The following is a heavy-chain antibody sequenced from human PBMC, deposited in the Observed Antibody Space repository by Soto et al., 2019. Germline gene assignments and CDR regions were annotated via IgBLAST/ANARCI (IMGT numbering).Heavy chain of an antibody. J-gene: IGHJ4*02. Sequence: GGSLRLSCAASGFTFSSYGMHWVRQAPGKGLEWVAVIWYDGSNKYYADSVKGRFTISRDNSKNTLYLQMNSLRAEDTAVYYCARSPDLSQPDYWGQGTLVTVSS. CDR3: ARSPDLSQPDY. V-gene: IGHV3-33*01. CDR2: IWYDGSNK. CDR1: GFTFSSYG.